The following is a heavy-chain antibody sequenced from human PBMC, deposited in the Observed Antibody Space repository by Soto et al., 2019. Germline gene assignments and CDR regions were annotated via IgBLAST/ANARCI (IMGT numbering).Heavy chain of an antibody. CDR3: ARAQYNWNDVDWFDP. CDR2: ISAYNGNT. D-gene: IGHD1-20*01. CDR1: GYTFTSYG. J-gene: IGHJ5*02. Sequence: ASVKVSCKXSGYTFTSYGISWVRQAPGQGLEWMGWISAYNGNTNYAQKLQGRVTMTTDTSTSTAYMELRSLRSDDTAVYYCARAQYNWNDVDWFDPWGQGTLVTVSS. V-gene: IGHV1-18*01.